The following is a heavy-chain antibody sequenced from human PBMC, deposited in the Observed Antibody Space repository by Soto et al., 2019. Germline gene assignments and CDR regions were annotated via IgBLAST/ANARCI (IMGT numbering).Heavy chain of an antibody. CDR2: ISYDGSNK. J-gene: IGHJ4*02. CDR3: ASLDRSSSG. D-gene: IGHD6-6*01. CDR1: GFTFSSYA. Sequence: QVQLVESGGGVVQPGRSLRLSCAASGFTFSSYAMHWVRQAPGKGLEWVAVISYDGSNKYCADSVKGRFTISRDNSKNTLYLQMNSLRAEDTAVYYCASLDRSSSGWGQGTLVTVSS. V-gene: IGHV3-30-3*01.